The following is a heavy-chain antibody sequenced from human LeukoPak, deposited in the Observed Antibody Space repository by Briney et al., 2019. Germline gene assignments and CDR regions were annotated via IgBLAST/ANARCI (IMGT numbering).Heavy chain of an antibody. CDR1: GFTLSGYW. D-gene: IGHD6-25*01. J-gene: IGHJ4*02. CDR3: ARQRIFSY. Sequence: GGSLRLFCAASGFTLSGYWMTWVRQAPGKGLEWLATIKEDGSEKHYVDSVNGCFNISRDNAKNSLYLQMNSLRAEETAVYYCARQRIFSYWGQGTLVTVSS. CDR2: IKEDGSEK. V-gene: IGHV3-7*01.